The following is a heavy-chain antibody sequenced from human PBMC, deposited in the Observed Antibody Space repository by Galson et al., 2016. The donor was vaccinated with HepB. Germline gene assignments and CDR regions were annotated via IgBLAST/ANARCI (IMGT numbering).Heavy chain of an antibody. CDR2: IYYSGST. CDR3: ARVGASAAISYFDY. Sequence: ETLSLTCTVSGGSFTNYYWNWIRQPPGKGLEWIGYIYYSGSTNYNPSLKSRCTISVDTSKNQFSLNLRSVTAADTAVYYCARVGASAAISYFDYWGQGTLVTVSS. D-gene: IGHD2-2*02. J-gene: IGHJ4*02. CDR1: GGSFTNYY. V-gene: IGHV4-59*01.